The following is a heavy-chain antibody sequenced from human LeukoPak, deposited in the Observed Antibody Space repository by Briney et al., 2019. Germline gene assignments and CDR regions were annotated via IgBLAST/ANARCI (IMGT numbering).Heavy chain of an antibody. J-gene: IGHJ5*01. D-gene: IGHD7-27*01. V-gene: IGHV3-21*01. Sequence: PGGSLRLSCAASGFTFSSYSMNWVRQAPGKGLEWVSSISSSSSYIYYADSVKGRFTISRDNAKNSLYLQMNSLRAEDTAVYYCARGRVNWDNWFDSWGQGILVTVSS. CDR1: GFTFSSYS. CDR3: ARGRVNWDNWFDS. CDR2: ISSSSSYI.